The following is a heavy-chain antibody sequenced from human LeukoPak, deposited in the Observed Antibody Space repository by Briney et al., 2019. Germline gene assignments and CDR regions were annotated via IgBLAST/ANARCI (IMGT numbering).Heavy chain of an antibody. Sequence: SETLSLTCTVSGGSISSSNYYWGWIRQPPGKGLEWIGSIYYSGSTYYNPSLKSRVTISVDTSKNQFSLKLSSVTAADTAVYYCARDSAVGATHAFDIWGQGTMVTVSS. J-gene: IGHJ3*02. CDR3: ARDSAVGATHAFDI. CDR2: IYYSGST. D-gene: IGHD1-26*01. V-gene: IGHV4-39*07. CDR1: GGSISSSNYY.